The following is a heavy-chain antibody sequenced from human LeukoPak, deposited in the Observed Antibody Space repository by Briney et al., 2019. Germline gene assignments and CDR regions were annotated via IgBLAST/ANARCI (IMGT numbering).Heavy chain of an antibody. CDR3: VRVGVLAAAGTYDY. D-gene: IGHD6-13*01. V-gene: IGHV3-11*01. CDR1: GLTFSDYY. CDR2: ISTSGDST. J-gene: IGHJ4*02. Sequence: GGSLRLFCAASGLTFSDYYMSWIRQAPGKGLEWLSYISTSGDSTPYADSVKGRFTISKDNAKNSLALQMNSLRADDTAVYYFVRVGVLAAAGTYDYCGQGTLVTVST.